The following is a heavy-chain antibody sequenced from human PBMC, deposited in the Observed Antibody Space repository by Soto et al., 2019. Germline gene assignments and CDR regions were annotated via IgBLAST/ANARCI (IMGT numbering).Heavy chain of an antibody. J-gene: IGHJ4*02. CDR3: AKDRRKVTYYFDY. CDR1: GFTFSSYG. Sequence: GGSLRLSCAASGFTFSSYGMHWVRQAPGKGLEWVAVISYDGSNKYYADSVKGRFTISRDNSKNTLYLQMNSLRAEDTAVYYCAKDRRKVTYYFDYWGQGTLVTVSS. CDR2: ISYDGSNK. V-gene: IGHV3-30*18. D-gene: IGHD2-21*02.